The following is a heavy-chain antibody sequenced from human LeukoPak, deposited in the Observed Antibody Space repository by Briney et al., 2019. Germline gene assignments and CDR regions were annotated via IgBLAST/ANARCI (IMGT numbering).Heavy chain of an antibody. CDR2: IKQDGSEK. V-gene: IGHV3-7*01. CDR3: ARKNGLDY. J-gene: IGHJ4*02. CDR1: GFSFSSYG. Sequence: GGSLRLSCAASGFSFSSYGMSWVRQAPGKGLEWVANIKQDGSEKYYVDSVKGRFTISRDNAKNSLYLQMNSLRAEDTAVYYCARKNGLDYWGQGTLVTVSS.